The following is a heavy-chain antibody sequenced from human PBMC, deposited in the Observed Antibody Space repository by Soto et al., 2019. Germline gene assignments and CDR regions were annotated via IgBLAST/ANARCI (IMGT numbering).Heavy chain of an antibody. CDR1: GGSISSGGYY. V-gene: IGHV4-31*03. D-gene: IGHD4-17*01. CDR2: IYYSGST. J-gene: IGHJ2*01. Sequence: QVQLQESGPGLVKPSQTLSLTCTVSGGSISSGGYYWSWIRQHPGKGLEWIGYIYYSGSTYYNPSLKRRVTISVDTSKNEFSLQLSSVTAADTAVYYCARVATVVTPNWYFDLWGRGTLVTVSS. CDR3: ARVATVVTPNWYFDL.